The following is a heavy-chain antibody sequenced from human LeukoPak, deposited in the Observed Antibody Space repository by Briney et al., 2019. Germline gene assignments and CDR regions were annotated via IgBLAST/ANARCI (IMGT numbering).Heavy chain of an antibody. CDR3: ARWDPSGSFDY. Sequence: GALRLSCAASGFTFSSYSMSWVRQAPGKGLEWVSSISSSSSYIYYADSVKGRFTISRDNAKNSLYLQMNSLRAGDTAVYYCARWDPSGSFDYWGQGTLVTVSS. CDR1: GFTFSSYS. D-gene: IGHD1-26*01. CDR2: ISSSSSYI. J-gene: IGHJ4*02. V-gene: IGHV3-21*01.